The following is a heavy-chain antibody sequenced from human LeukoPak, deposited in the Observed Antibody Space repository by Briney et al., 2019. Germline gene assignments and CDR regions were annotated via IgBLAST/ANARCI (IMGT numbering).Heavy chain of an antibody. CDR2: ITSSSSYI. Sequence: GGSLRLSCAASGFTFSSYNMNWVRQAPGKGLEWVSSITSSSSYIYYADSVKGRFTISRDNAKNSLYLQMNSLRAGDTALYYCARVGIYGDYNRYFDYWGQGTLVTVSS. J-gene: IGHJ4*02. V-gene: IGHV3-21*04. CDR3: ARVGIYGDYNRYFDY. CDR1: GFTFSSYN. D-gene: IGHD4-17*01.